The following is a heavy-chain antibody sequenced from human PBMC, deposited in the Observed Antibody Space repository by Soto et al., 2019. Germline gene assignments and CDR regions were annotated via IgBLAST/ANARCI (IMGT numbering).Heavy chain of an antibody. D-gene: IGHD1-26*01. CDR3: AREEILGARSFDY. Sequence: GGSLRLSCAASGFTFSGYSMNWVRQAPGKGLEWVSYISSLSSPRYYAESVEGRFIISRDNAKNSLYLQMNSLRDEDTAVYFCAREEILGARSFDYWGQGTLVTVSS. V-gene: IGHV3-48*02. CDR2: ISSLSSPR. CDR1: GFTFSGYS. J-gene: IGHJ4*02.